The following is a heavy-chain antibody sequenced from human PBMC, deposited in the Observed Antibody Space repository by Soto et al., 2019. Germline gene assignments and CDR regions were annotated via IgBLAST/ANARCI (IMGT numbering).Heavy chain of an antibody. CDR3: ARDLDGLHDDTSGPCPRPG. V-gene: IGHV4-30-4*01. CDR2: IHSSGSI. D-gene: IGHD3-22*01. CDR1: GGSISSDDYY. J-gene: IGHJ1*01. Sequence: SETLSLTCSVSGGSISSDDYYWSWIRQAPGRGLEWIGYIHSSGSIYYNPSLKSRATMSIDTAGNQFSLKVSSVTVADTAVYYCARDLDGLHDDTSGPCPRPGWGQGTLVTVSS.